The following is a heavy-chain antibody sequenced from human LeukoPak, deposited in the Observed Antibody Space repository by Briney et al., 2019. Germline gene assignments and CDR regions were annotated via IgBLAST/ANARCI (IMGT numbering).Heavy chain of an antibody. CDR1: RFTFSSYA. Sequence: PGGSLRLSCAASRFTFSSYAMNWVRQAPGKGLEWVSGIGGSGHSTYYTDSVKGRFTISRDNFKNTLYLQMNSLRADDTAVYYCAKAPYQYASGSPNWFDPWGQGTLVTVSS. CDR2: IGGSGHST. CDR3: AKAPYQYASGSPNWFDP. V-gene: IGHV3-23*01. D-gene: IGHD3-10*01. J-gene: IGHJ5*02.